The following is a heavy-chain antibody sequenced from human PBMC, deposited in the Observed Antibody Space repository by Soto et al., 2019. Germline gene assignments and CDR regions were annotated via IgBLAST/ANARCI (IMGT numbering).Heavy chain of an antibody. Sequence: EVQLVESGGGLVKPGGSLRLSCVASEFSFSTYNMNWVRQAPGKGLEWVSFISSTSSHIHYADSVKGRFTISRDNAKNILYLQMNSLSDEDTAVYYCARDPAADGYYGMDVWGQGTTVTVSS. V-gene: IGHV3-21*01. J-gene: IGHJ6*02. CDR1: EFSFSTYN. CDR2: ISSTSSHI. D-gene: IGHD6-13*01. CDR3: ARDPAADGYYGMDV.